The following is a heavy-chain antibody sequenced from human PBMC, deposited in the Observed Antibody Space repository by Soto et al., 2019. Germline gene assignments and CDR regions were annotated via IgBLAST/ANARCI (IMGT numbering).Heavy chain of an antibody. CDR1: GGTFSNHA. J-gene: IGHJ4*02. D-gene: IGHD3-22*01. Sequence: SVKVSCKASGGTFSNHAVSWVRQAPGQGPEWMGGIIPLSGTTNYVQKFQGRVTITADESMTTAYMELSSLRYEDTAVYYCARGPDRSGFYLFDYWGQGTLVTVSS. V-gene: IGHV1-69*13. CDR2: IIPLSGTT. CDR3: ARGPDRSGFYLFDY.